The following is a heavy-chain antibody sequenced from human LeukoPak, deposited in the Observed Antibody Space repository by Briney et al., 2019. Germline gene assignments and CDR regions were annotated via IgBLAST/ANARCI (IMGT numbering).Heavy chain of an antibody. CDR3: ARVGGSQIPLSVFDV. D-gene: IGHD3-10*01. CDR1: GDSISSSY. CDR2: IYYSGST. J-gene: IGHJ3*01. Sequence: SETLSLTCTVSGDSISSSYWSWARQPPGKGLEWIAYIYYSGSTNYNPSLKSRITMSVDTSKNQFSLNLTSVTAADTAVYYCARVGGSQIPLSVFDVWGPGTRVTVSS. V-gene: IGHV4-59*01.